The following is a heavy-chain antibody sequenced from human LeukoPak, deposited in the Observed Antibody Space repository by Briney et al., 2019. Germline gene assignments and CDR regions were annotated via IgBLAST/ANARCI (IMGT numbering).Heavy chain of an antibody. CDR1: GGSFSGYY. Sequence: SETLPLTCAVYGGSFSGYYWSWIRQPPGKGLEWIGYIYYSGSTNYNPSLKSRVTISVDTSKNQFSLKLSSVTAADTAVYYCARSPFDWLFVFDPWGQGTLVTVSS. D-gene: IGHD3-9*01. CDR2: IYYSGST. J-gene: IGHJ5*02. V-gene: IGHV4-59*01. CDR3: ARSPFDWLFVFDP.